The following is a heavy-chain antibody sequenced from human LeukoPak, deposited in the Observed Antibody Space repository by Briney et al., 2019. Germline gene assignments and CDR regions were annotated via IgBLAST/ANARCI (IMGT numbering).Heavy chain of an antibody. CDR3: ARRDANVNIVPMLFPFDY. Sequence: PGGSLRLSCSVSGFTFSGFWMSWSRQAPGKGLEWVASINSDGSEGYYADVVKGRFTISRDNAKNSLYLQINSLRAEDTAVYYCARRDANVNIVPMLFPFDYWGQGTLVTVSS. CDR1: GFTFSGFW. V-gene: IGHV3-7*03. D-gene: IGHD5-12*01. CDR2: INSDGSEG. J-gene: IGHJ4*02.